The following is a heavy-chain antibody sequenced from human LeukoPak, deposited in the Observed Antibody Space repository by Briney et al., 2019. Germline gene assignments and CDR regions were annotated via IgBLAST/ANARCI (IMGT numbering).Heavy chain of an antibody. V-gene: IGHV4-59*08. J-gene: IGHJ2*01. CDR2: IYYSGST. CDR1: GGSISSYY. CDR3: ARQDWDYGWYFDL. D-gene: IGHD1-7*01. Sequence: PSETLSLTCTVSGGSISSYYWSWIRQPPGKGLEWIGYIYYSGSTNYNPSLKSRVTISVDTSKNQFSLKLSSVTAADTAVYYCARQDWDYGWYFDLWGRGTLVTVSS.